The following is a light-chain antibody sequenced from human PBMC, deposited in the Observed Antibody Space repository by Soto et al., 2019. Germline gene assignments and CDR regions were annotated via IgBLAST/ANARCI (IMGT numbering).Light chain of an antibody. J-gene: IGLJ2*01. CDR2: DVT. CDR1: SSDVGGYNY. V-gene: IGLV2-11*01. Sequence: QSALTQPRSGSGSPGQSVTISCTGTSSDVGGYNYVSWFQQHPGKDPKLMIYDVTKRPSGVPDRFSGSKSDNAASLTISGLQAEDESDYYCCYYAGSDTPVVVGGGTKLTVL. CDR3: CYYAGSDTPVV.